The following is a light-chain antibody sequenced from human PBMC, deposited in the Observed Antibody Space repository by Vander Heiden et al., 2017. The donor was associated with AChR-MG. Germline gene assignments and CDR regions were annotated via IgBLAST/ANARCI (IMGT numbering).Light chain of an antibody. CDR1: QSVGSK. V-gene: IGKV3-15*01. CDR2: DAS. Sequence: ETVMTQSPASLSVSPGERATLSCRASQSVGSKLAWYQQKPGQAPRLLIYDASTRATGIAARFSGSGSGTEFTLTISSPQSEDSAFYYCQQYKHWPPLTFGGGTKVEIK. CDR3: QQYKHWPPLT. J-gene: IGKJ4*01.